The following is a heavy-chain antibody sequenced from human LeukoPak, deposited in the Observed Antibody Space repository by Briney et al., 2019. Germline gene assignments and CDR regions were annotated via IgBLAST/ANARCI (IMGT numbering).Heavy chain of an antibody. Sequence: GGSLRLSCAASGFTFSSYSMNWVRQAPGKGLEWVSYISSSSSAIYYADSVKGRFTISRDNAKNSLYLQMNSLRAEDTAVYYCARFGMSGSDYWGQGTLVTVSS. V-gene: IGHV3-48*01. CDR3: ARFGMSGSDY. CDR1: GFTFSSYS. J-gene: IGHJ4*02. CDR2: ISSSSSAI. D-gene: IGHD3-10*01.